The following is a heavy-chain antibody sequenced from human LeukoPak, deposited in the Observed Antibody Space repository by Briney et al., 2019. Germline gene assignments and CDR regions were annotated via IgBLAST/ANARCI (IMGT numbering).Heavy chain of an antibody. V-gene: IGHV3-21*01. J-gene: IGHJ4*02. D-gene: IGHD6-13*01. Sequence: PGGSLRLSCAASGFTFSSYSMNWVRQAPGKGLEWVSSISSSSSYIYYADSVKGRFTISRDNAKNSLYLQMNSLRAEDTAVYYCARAGYSSSPNFDYWGQGTLVTVSS. CDR3: ARAGYSSSPNFDY. CDR2: ISSSSSYI. CDR1: GFTFSSYS.